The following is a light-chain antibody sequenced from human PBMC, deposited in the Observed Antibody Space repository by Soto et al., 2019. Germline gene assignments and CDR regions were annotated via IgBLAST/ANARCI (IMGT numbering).Light chain of an antibody. CDR1: SSDVGGYDY. CDR3: SSHTSGSTRV. CDR2: EVT. V-gene: IGLV2-14*01. Sequence: QSVLPQPASVSGSPGQSIAISCTGTSSDVGGYDYVSWYQQQPDKAPKLMIYEVTKRPSGVSNRLSGSKSGNTASLTISGLQAEDEADYYCSSHTSGSTRVFGTGTKVTVL. J-gene: IGLJ1*01.